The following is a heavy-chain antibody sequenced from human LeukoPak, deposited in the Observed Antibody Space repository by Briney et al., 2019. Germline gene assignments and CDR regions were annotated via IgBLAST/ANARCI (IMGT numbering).Heavy chain of an antibody. D-gene: IGHD7-27*01. Sequence: PSETLSLTCAVSGYSISSGYYWGWIRQPPGKGLEWIGSIYHSGSTYYNPSLKSRVTISVDTSKNQFSLKLSSVTAADTAVYYCARNWGDDYWGQGTLVTVSS. CDR3: ARNWGDDY. V-gene: IGHV4-38-2*01. CDR2: IYHSGST. CDR1: GYSISSGYY. J-gene: IGHJ4*02.